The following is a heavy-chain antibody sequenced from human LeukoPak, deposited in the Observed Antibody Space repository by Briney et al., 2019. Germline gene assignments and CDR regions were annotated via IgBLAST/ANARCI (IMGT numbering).Heavy chain of an antibody. V-gene: IGHV5-10-1*01. CDR1: GYSFTSYW. CDR3: AKRVGATGWFDP. CDR2: IDPSDSYT. Sequence: GESLKISCKGSGYSFTSYWISWVRQMPGKGLEWMGRIDPSDSYTNYSPSFQGHVTISADKSISTAYLQWSSLKASDTAMYYCAKRVGATGWFDPWGQGTLVTVSS. J-gene: IGHJ5*02. D-gene: IGHD1-26*01.